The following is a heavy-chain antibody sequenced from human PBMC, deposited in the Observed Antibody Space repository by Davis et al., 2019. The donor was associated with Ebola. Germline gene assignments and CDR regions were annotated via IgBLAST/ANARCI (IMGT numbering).Heavy chain of an antibody. Sequence: GESLKISCAASGFTSSAYHMNWVSQAPGKGLEWVANIRVSEVTYYADSVKGRFTISRDNSKSTLYLQMDSLRAEDTALYYCAKEPSSGYAFDIWGQGTMVTVSS. CDR3: AKEPSSGYAFDI. CDR2: IRVSEVT. V-gene: IGHV3-23*01. CDR1: GFTSSAYH. D-gene: IGHD3-22*01. J-gene: IGHJ3*02.